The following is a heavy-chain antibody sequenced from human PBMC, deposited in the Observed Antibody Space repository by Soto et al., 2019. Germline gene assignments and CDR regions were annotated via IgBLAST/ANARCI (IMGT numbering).Heavy chain of an antibody. J-gene: IGHJ6*02. CDR2: IKTDGSEK. CDR3: TRDGSPFALDV. Sequence: EVQLVESGGGLVQPGGSLRLSCAASGFTFSSYWMSWVRQAPGKGLEWVANIKTDGSEKYYMDSVRGRFTTSRANARNFFFLPVNSLTGADTAVYYCTRDGSPFALDVWGLGTSVTASS. CDR1: GFTFSSYW. V-gene: IGHV3-7*03.